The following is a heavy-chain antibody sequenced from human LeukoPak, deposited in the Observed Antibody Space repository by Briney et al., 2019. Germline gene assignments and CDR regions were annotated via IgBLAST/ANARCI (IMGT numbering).Heavy chain of an antibody. Sequence: GGSLRLSCAASGFTVSSNYMSWVRQAPGKGLEWVSVIYSGGSTYYADSVKGRFTISRDNSKNTLYLQMNSLRAEDTAVYYCASKSSGCYAVFDYWGQGTLVTVSS. J-gene: IGHJ4*02. CDR1: GFTVSSNY. V-gene: IGHV3-66*01. D-gene: IGHD3-22*01. CDR2: IYSGGST. CDR3: ASKSSGCYAVFDY.